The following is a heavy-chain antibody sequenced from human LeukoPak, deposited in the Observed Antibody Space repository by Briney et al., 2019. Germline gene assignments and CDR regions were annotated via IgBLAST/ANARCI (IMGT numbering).Heavy chain of an antibody. J-gene: IGHJ3*02. CDR1: GFTFTSYA. CDR2: ISGSGGST. V-gene: IGHV3-23*01. D-gene: IGHD5-18*01. Sequence: GGSLRLSCAASGFTFTSYATSWVRQAPGKGLEWFSAISGSGGSTYSADSVKGRFTISRDNSKNTLYLQMNSLRAEDTAVYYCAKVDTAMVDAFDIWGQGTMVTVSS. CDR3: AKVDTAMVDAFDI.